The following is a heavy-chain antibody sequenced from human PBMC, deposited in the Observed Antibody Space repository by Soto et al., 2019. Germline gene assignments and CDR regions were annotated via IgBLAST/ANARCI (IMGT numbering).Heavy chain of an antibody. Sequence: QVQLVESGGGVVQPGRSLRLSCAASGFTFSSYGMHWVRQAPGKGLEWVAVIWYDGSNKYYADSVKGRFTISRDNSKNTLYLQMNSLRAEDTAVYYCARAAGVTDIGDYYFDYWGQGTLVTVSS. D-gene: IGHD4-17*01. CDR1: GFTFSSYG. CDR2: IWYDGSNK. J-gene: IGHJ4*02. V-gene: IGHV3-33*01. CDR3: ARAAGVTDIGDYYFDY.